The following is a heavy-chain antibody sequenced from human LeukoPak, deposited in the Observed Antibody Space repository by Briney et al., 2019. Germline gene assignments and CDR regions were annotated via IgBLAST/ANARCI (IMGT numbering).Heavy chain of an antibody. CDR3: ARDPLPYYDILTGPY. Sequence: GGSLRLSCAASGFTFSSYEMNWVRQAPGKGLEWVSYISSSGSTMYYADSVKGRFTISRDNAKNSLYLQMNSLRAEDTAVYYCARDPLPYYDILTGPYWGQGTLVTVSS. CDR1: GFTFSSYE. CDR2: ISSSGSTM. D-gene: IGHD3-9*01. V-gene: IGHV3-48*03. J-gene: IGHJ4*02.